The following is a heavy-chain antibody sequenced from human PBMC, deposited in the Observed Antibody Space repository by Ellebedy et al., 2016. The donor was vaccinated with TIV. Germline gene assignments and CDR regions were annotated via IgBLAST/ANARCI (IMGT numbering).Heavy chain of an antibody. Sequence: GESLKISXAASGFTFSSYSMNWVRQAPGKGLEWVSYISSSSSTIYYADSVKGRFTISRDNAKNSLYLQMNSLRAEDTAVYYCAREWGAIAAAGTGVDYWGQGTLVTVSS. D-gene: IGHD6-13*01. V-gene: IGHV3-48*04. CDR2: ISSSSSTI. CDR1: GFTFSSYS. J-gene: IGHJ4*02. CDR3: AREWGAIAAAGTGVDY.